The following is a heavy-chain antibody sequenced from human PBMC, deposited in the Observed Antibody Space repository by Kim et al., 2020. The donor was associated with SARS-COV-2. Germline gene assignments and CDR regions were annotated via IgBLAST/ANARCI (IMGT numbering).Heavy chain of an antibody. D-gene: IGHD1-7*01. V-gene: IGHV4-31*03. CDR2: IYYSGST. Sequence: SETLSLTCTVSGGSISSGGYYWSWIRQHPGKGLEWIGYIYYSGSTYYSPSLKSRVTISVDTSKNQFSLKLSSVTAADTAVYYCGASRYNWNYSYYYGMDVWGQGTTVTVSS. J-gene: IGHJ6*02. CDR1: GGSISSGGYY. CDR3: GASRYNWNYSYYYGMDV.